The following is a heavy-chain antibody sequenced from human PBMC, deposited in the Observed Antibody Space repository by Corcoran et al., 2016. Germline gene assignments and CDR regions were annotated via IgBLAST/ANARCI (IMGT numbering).Heavy chain of an antibody. CDR1: GFSVSRSW. CDR3: ETGYRGY. Sequence: EVRVVESGGGLVQPVGSVRLSCVASGFSVSRSWMSWVRQAQRKGLEWVANIKEDGSEQNYVDSVKGRFTISRDNAKNSVYLQMNSLRAEDTAVYYCETGYRGYWGQGTLVTVSS. J-gene: IGHJ4*02. V-gene: IGHV3-7*03. CDR2: IKEDGSEQ. D-gene: IGHD1-1*01.